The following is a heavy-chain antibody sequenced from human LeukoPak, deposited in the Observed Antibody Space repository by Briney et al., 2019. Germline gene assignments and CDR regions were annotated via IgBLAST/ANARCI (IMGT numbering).Heavy chain of an antibody. J-gene: IGHJ4*02. CDR2: IKQDGSEK. CDR1: GFTFNTYW. Sequence: GGSLRLSCAASGFTFNTYWMSWVRQAPGKGLEWVANIKQDGSEKYYVDSVKGRFTISRDNAKNTLYLQMNSLRAEDTAVYYCARQVAAAGTSDWGQGILVTVSS. CDR3: ARQVAAAGTSD. V-gene: IGHV3-7*03. D-gene: IGHD6-13*01.